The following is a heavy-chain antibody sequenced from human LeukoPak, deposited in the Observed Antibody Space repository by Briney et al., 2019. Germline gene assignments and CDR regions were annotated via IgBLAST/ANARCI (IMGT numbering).Heavy chain of an antibody. CDR3: AKDAGHCSGGRCYRQDY. Sequence: GGSLSLSCAASGFTFSTYGMHWVRQAPGKGPEWVAVISNDGSNKYHAESVRGRFTISRDNSKNTLYLQMNSLRAEDTAVYYCAKDAGHCSGGRCYRQDYWGQGTLVTVSS. V-gene: IGHV3-30*18. D-gene: IGHD2-15*01. CDR1: GFTFSTYG. J-gene: IGHJ4*02. CDR2: ISNDGSNK.